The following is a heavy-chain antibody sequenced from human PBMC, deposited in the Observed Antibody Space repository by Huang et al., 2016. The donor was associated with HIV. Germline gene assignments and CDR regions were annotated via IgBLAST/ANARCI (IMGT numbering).Heavy chain of an antibody. Sequence: QVQLQQWGAGLLRPSETLSLTCAVYGGYFRGYYGTWIRQPPGKSLEWIGEINQSESTNYNPSLKSRVTISVDTSRNQFSLTLTSVTAADTAVYYCARGQGGYYYYYMDVWGKGTTVTVSS. J-gene: IGHJ6*03. CDR3: ARGQGGYYYYYMDV. CDR1: GGYFRGYY. V-gene: IGHV4-34*01. CDR2: INQSEST.